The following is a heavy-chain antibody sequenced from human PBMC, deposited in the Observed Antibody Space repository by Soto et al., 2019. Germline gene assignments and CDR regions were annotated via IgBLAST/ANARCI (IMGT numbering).Heavy chain of an antibody. CDR3: ARQIYDSDTGPNFQYYFDS. J-gene: IGHJ4*02. CDR2: IDPSDSQT. CDR1: GYSFAGYW. V-gene: IGHV5-10-1*01. Sequence: GESLRISCKGSGYSFAGYWITWVRQKPGKGLEWMGRIDPSDSQTYYSPSFRGHVTISATKSITTVFLQWSSLRASDTAMYYCARQIYDSDTGPNFQYYFDSWGQGTPVTVSS. D-gene: IGHD3-22*01.